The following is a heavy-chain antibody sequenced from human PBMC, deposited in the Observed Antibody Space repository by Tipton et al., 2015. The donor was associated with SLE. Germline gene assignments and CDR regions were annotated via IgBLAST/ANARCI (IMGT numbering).Heavy chain of an antibody. Sequence: SLRLSCAASGFTFSSYGMHWVRQAPGKGLEWVAVIWYDGSNKYYADSVKGRFTISRDNSKNTLYLQMNSLRAEDTAVYYCAKAHTYYYDSSGYNYWGQGTLVTVSS. V-gene: IGHV3-33*06. D-gene: IGHD3-22*01. CDR2: IWYDGSNK. CDR3: AKAHTYYYDSSGYNY. J-gene: IGHJ4*02. CDR1: GFTFSSYG.